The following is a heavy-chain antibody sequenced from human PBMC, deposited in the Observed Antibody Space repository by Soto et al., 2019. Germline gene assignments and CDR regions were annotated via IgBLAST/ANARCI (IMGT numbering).Heavy chain of an antibody. D-gene: IGHD3-3*01. V-gene: IGHV2-5*02. CDR3: AHRVLRTVFGLVTTTAIYFDF. Sequence: QITLNESGPTVVRPTETLTLTCRFSGFSLTTSGVGVGWIRQSPGKAPEWLALLYWDDDKRYSACLKSRLTITKDTSKNQVVLTVSDLDPTDTATYYCAHRVLRTVFGLVTTTAIYFDFWGQGTPVAVSS. CDR1: GFSLTTSGVG. CDR2: LYWDDDK. J-gene: IGHJ4*02.